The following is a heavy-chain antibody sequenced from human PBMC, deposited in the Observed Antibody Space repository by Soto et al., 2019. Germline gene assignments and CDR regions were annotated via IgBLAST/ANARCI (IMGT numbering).Heavy chain of an antibody. D-gene: IGHD3-22*01. CDR1: GFTFSSYA. V-gene: IGHV3-23*01. J-gene: IGHJ5*02. CDR3: ATPPAAVYYDSSGSKVP. CDR2: ISGSGGST. Sequence: GGSLRLSCAASGFTFSSYAMSWVRQAPGKGLEWVSAISGSGGSTYYADSVKGRFTISRDNSKNTLYLQMNSLRAEDTAVYYCATPPAAVYYDSSGSKVPWGQGTLVTVSS.